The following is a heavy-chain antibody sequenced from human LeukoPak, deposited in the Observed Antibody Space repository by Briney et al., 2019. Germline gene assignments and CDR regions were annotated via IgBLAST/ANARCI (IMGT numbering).Heavy chain of an antibody. CDR2: ISYDGSNK. Sequence: GGSLRLSCAVSGFTFSSYAMHWVRQAPGKGLEWVAVISYDGSNKYYADSVKGRLTISRDNSKNTLYLQMNSLRAEDTAVYYCAKNLYGSGSYWPLYYYYYYGMDVWGQGTTVTVSS. CDR3: AKNLYGSGSYWPLYYYYYYGMDV. CDR1: GFTFSSYA. V-gene: IGHV3-30*18. J-gene: IGHJ6*02. D-gene: IGHD3-10*01.